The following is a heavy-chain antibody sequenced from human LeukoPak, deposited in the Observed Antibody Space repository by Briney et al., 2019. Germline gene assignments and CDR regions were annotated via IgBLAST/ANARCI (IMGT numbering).Heavy chain of an antibody. Sequence: GGSLRLSCAASGFTFSSYGMHWVRQAPGKGLEWVAVISYDGSNKYSADSVKGRFTISRDNSKNTLYLQMNSLRAEDTAVYYCARGFTSGSSNLDYWGQGTLVTVSS. J-gene: IGHJ4*02. V-gene: IGHV3-30*03. CDR2: ISYDGSNK. CDR1: GFTFSSYG. CDR3: ARGFTSGSSNLDY. D-gene: IGHD1-26*01.